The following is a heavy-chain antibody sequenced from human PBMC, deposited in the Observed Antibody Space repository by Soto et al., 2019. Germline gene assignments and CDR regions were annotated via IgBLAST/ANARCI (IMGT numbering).Heavy chain of an antibody. Sequence: QVQVVQSGAEVKKPGASVKASCKTSGYTFTNYHVHWVRQAPGQGLEWMGAINPNGGRTTYAQHLRVRVTMTSDSSTSTVYMEMGSLRSDDSAVYYCALPKNTLGWYNFWGDGTLVTVS. D-gene: IGHD2-15*01. CDR3: ALPKNTLGWYNF. CDR2: INPNGGRT. J-gene: IGHJ5*01. CDR1: GYTFTNYH. V-gene: IGHV1-46*01.